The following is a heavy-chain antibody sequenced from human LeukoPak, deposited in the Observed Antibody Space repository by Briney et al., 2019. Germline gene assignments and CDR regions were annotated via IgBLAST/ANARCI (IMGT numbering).Heavy chain of an antibody. Sequence: SETLSLTCAVYGGSFSGYYWSWIRQPPGKGLEWIGEINHSGSTNYNPSLKSRVTISVDTSKNQFSLKLSSVTAADTAVYYCATNVLRYFDWLLGSGWFDPWGQGTLVTVSS. V-gene: IGHV4-34*01. CDR3: ATNVLRYFDWLLGSGWFDP. J-gene: IGHJ5*02. CDR2: INHSGST. D-gene: IGHD3-9*01. CDR1: GGSFSGYY.